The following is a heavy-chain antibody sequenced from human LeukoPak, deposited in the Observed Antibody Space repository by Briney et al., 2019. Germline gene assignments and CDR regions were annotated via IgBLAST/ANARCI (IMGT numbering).Heavy chain of an antibody. CDR3: ARETHNPGWNGDL. V-gene: IGHV4-4*07. J-gene: IGHJ5*02. CDR2: IYSSGTT. D-gene: IGHD1-1*01. Sequence: SETLSLTCTVSGASISSYTWSWTRQPAGMGLEWIGRIYSSGTTNYNPSFESRVTMSVDTSKNQFSLKVYSMTAADTAVYYCARETHNPGWNGDLWGQGALVTVSS. CDR1: GASISSYT.